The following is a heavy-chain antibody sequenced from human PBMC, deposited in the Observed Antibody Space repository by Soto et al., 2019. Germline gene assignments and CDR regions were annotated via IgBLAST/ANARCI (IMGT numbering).Heavy chain of an antibody. V-gene: IGHV1-18*01. Sequence: QVQLVQSGAEVKKPGASVKVSCKTSGYTFTNFGLSWVRQAPGQGLEWMGWISAYNGNTNYAQNFLGRVTMTTDDSTGTAYMELRSLRYDDTAVYYCARGVTSIHSLGQGTLVTVSS. D-gene: IGHD2-21*02. J-gene: IGHJ4*02. CDR3: ARGVTSIHS. CDR2: ISAYNGNT. CDR1: GYTFTNFG.